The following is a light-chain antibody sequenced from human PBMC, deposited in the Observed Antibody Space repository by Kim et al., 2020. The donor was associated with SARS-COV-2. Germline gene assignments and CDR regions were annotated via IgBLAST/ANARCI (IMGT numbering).Light chain of an antibody. CDR3: QVWDSSSDHHVV. CDR2: YDS. V-gene: IGLV3-21*04. J-gene: IGLJ2*01. Sequence: PGKAGRMTCGGNNIGSKSVHWYQQKPGQAPVLVIYYDSDRPSGIPERFSGSNSGNTATLTISRVEAGDEADYYCQVWDSSSDHHVVFGGGTQLTVL. CDR1: NIGSKS.